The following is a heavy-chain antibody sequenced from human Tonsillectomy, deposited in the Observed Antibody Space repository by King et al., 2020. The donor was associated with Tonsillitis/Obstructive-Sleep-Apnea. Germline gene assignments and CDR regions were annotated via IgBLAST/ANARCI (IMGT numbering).Heavy chain of an antibody. CDR1: GFTFDDYA. V-gene: IGHV3-43*02. D-gene: IGHD3-9*01. CDR3: AKGGGDDIILYYYMDV. Sequence: VQLVESGGGVVQPGGSLRLSCAASGFTFDDYAMHWVRQAPGKGLEWVSLISGDGGSTYYADSVKGRFTISKDNSKNSLYLQMNSLRTEDTAFYYCAKGGGDDIILYYYMDVWGKGTTVTVSS. J-gene: IGHJ6*03. CDR2: ISGDGGST.